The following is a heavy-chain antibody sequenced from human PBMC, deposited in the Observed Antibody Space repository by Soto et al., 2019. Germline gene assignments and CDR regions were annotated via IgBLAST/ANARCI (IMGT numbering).Heavy chain of an antibody. CDR2: ISGSGGST. CDR3: AKDSSSWWYYHYYGMDV. Sequence: GGSLRLSCAASGFTFSSYAMSWVRQAPGKALEWVSAISGSGGSTYYADSVKGRFTISRDNSKNTLYLQMNSLRAEDTAVYYCAKDSSSWWYYHYYGMDVWGQGTTVTVSS. CDR1: GFTFSSYA. V-gene: IGHV3-23*01. J-gene: IGHJ6*02. D-gene: IGHD6-13*01.